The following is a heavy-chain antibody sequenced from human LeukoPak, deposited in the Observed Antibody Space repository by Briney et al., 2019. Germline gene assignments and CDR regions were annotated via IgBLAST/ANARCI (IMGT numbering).Heavy chain of an antibody. CDR3: AKDQMRLRSYYYMDV. V-gene: IGHV3-33*06. J-gene: IGHJ6*03. Sequence: PGGSLRLSCAASGFTFSSYGMHWVRQAPGKGLEWVAVIWYDGSNKYYADSVKGRFTISRDNSKNTLHLQMNSLRAEDTAVYYCAKDQMRLRSYYYMDVWGKGTTVTVSS. CDR1: GFTFSSYG. D-gene: IGHD6-25*01. CDR2: IWYDGSNK.